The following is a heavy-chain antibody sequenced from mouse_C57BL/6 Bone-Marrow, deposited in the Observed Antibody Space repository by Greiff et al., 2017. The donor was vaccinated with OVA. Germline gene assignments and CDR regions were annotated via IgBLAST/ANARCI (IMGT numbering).Heavy chain of an antibody. CDR2: INPNNGGT. Sequence: VQLQQSGPELVKPGASVKISCKASGYTFTDYYMNWVKQSHGKSLEWIGDINPNNGGTSYNQKFKGKATLTVDKSSSTAYMELRSLTSEDSAVXYFARDWYDGPAYWGQGTTLTVSS. CDR1: GYTFTDYY. D-gene: IGHD2-3*01. CDR3: ARDWYDGPAY. J-gene: IGHJ2*01. V-gene: IGHV1-26*01.